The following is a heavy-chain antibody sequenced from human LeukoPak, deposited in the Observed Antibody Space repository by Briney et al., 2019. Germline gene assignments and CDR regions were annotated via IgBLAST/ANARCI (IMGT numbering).Heavy chain of an antibody. CDR3: ANIRGSSYGLHGDY. D-gene: IGHD5-18*01. CDR2: IGGSGDSK. CDR1: RFTLSSYA. V-gene: IGHV3-23*01. Sequence: GRTPRLSPAPSRFTLSSYAMSWVPHAPGEGLWRIFAIGGSGDSKYYADCVKGRFTISRDNSKNTLHLQMNSLRAADTDVYYCANIRGSSYGLHGDYWGPGTMVTVSS. J-gene: IGHJ4*02.